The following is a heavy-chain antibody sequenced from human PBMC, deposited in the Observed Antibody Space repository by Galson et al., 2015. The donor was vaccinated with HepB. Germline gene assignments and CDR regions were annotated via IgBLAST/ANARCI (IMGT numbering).Heavy chain of an antibody. CDR3: AKGPMVRGVTLDY. J-gene: IGHJ4*02. V-gene: IGHV3-30*02. CDR1: GFTFSSYG. Sequence: SLRLSCAASGFTFSSYGMHWVRQAPGKGLEWVAFIRYDGSNKYYADSVKGRFTISRDNSKNTLYLQMNSLRAEDTAVYYCAKGPMVRGVTLDYWGQGTLVTVSS. CDR2: IRYDGSNK. D-gene: IGHD3-10*01.